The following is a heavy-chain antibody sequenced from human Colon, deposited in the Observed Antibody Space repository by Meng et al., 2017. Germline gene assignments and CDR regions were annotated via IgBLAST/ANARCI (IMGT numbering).Heavy chain of an antibody. CDR2: IYYRGST. Sequence: QLHLQESGPGLGKPSETLSLTCTISGGSITNPSSYWGWVRQPPGKGLEWIGSIYYRGSTNYNPSLKSRISMSVDMSKNQFSLKVNSVTAADTAIYYCVISSHNWGQGTLVTVSS. V-gene: IGHV4-39*07. J-gene: IGHJ4*02. CDR3: VISSHN. D-gene: IGHD3-3*02. CDR1: GGSITNPSSY.